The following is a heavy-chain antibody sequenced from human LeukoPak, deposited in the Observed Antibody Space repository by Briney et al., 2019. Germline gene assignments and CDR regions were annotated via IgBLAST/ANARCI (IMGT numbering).Heavy chain of an antibody. CDR3: AKSPTYYYDSSGYYPDYFDY. V-gene: IGHV3-23*01. CDR1: GFTFSSYA. CDR2: ISGSGGST. Sequence: GGSLRLSCAASGFTFSSYAMSWVRQAPGKGLELVSAISGSGGSTYYADSVKGRFTISRDNSKNTLYLQMNSLRAEDTAVYYCAKSPTYYYDSSGYYPDYFDYWGQGTLVTVSS. D-gene: IGHD3-22*01. J-gene: IGHJ4*02.